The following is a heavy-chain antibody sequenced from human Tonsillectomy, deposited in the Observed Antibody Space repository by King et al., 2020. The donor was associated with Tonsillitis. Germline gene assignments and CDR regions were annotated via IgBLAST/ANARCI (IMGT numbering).Heavy chain of an antibody. V-gene: IGHV1-46*01. CDR1: GYTFTSYY. CDR2: INPGGGST. J-gene: IGHJ5*02. CDR3: ARASREVGASDWFDP. Sequence: QLVQSGAEVKKPGASVKVSCKASGYTFTSYYMHWVRQAPGQGLEWMGIINPGGGSTNYAQKFQGRVTLTRDTSTSTVYMELSSLRSEDTALYYCARASREVGASDWFDPWGQGTLVTVSS. D-gene: IGHD1-26*01.